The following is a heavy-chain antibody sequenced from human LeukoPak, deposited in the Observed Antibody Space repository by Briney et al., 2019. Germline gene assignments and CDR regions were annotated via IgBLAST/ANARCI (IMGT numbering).Heavy chain of an antibody. D-gene: IGHD6-19*01. V-gene: IGHV3-7*01. CDR3: AKTQWLAHDAFDI. Sequence: GGSLRLSCAASGFTFSSYWMSWVRQAPGKGLEGVANIKQDGSEKYYVASVKGRFTISRDNAKNSFYLKMNSVRAEDTAAYYYAKTQWLAHDAFDIWGQGTMVTVSS. J-gene: IGHJ3*02. CDR2: IKQDGSEK. CDR1: GFTFSSYW.